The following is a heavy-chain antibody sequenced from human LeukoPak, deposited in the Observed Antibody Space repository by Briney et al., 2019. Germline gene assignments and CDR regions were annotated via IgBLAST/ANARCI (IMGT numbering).Heavy chain of an antibody. V-gene: IGHV4-59*08. CDR1: GGSISSYY. CDR3: ARRWGYSSSPHFDY. CDR2: IHYSGST. Sequence: PSETLSLTCTVSGGSISSYYWSWIRQPPGKGLEWIGYIHYSGSTTYNPSLKSRVTISVDTSKNQFSLKLSSVTAADTAVYYCARRWGYSSSPHFDYWGQGTLVTVSS. J-gene: IGHJ4*02. D-gene: IGHD6-6*01.